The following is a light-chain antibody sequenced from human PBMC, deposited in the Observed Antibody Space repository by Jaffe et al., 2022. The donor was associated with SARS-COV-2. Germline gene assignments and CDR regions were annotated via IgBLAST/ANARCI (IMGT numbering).Light chain of an antibody. V-gene: IGKV2-30*01. CDR3: IQGTHWPWT. J-gene: IGKJ1*01. CDR2: KVS. Sequence: DVVMTQSPLSLPVTLGQPASISCRSSQSLVDSDGNTYFSWFQQRPGQSPRRLIYKVSNRDSGVPDRFSGSGSGTDFTLKISRVEAEDVGLYYCIQGTHWPWTFGQGTKVEI. CDR1: QSLVDSDGNTY.